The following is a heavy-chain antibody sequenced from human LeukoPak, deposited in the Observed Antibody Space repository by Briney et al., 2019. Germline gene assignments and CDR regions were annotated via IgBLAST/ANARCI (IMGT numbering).Heavy chain of an antibody. D-gene: IGHD3-16*01. CDR2: IWYDGSNK. CDR3: ARVADRAPLGVYYYYGMDV. CDR1: GFTFSSYG. V-gene: IGHV3-33*01. J-gene: IGHJ6*02. Sequence: GRSLRLSCAASGFTFSSYGMHWVRQAPGKGLEWVAVIWYDGSNKYYADSVKGRFTISRDNSKNTLYLQMNSLRAEDTAVYYCARVADRAPLGVYYYYGMDVWGQGTTVTVSS.